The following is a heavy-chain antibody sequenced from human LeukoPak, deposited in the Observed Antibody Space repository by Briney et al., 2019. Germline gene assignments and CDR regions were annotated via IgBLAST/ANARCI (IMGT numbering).Heavy chain of an antibody. Sequence: SETLSLTCTVSADAINNYGWSWIRQPPGKGLEWIAYIYYSGSTNSNPSLKSRVTISVDTSKNQFSLKLSSVTAADTAVYYCARRGSSSWGDGNDYWGQGTLVTVSS. CDR2: IYYSGST. J-gene: IGHJ4*02. CDR1: ADAINNYG. D-gene: IGHD6-13*01. V-gene: IGHV4-59*08. CDR3: ARRGSSSWGDGNDY.